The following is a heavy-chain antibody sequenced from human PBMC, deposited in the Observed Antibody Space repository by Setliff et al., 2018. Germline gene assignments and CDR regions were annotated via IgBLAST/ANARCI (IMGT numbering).Heavy chain of an antibody. J-gene: IGHJ5*02. V-gene: IGHV4-59*01. Sequence: SETLSLTCTVSGGSISSYYWSWIRQPPGKGLEWIGYIYYSGSTNYNPSLKSRVTISVDTSKNQFSLKLSSVTAADTAVYYCARLPSKRIHYNFWSGSYNWFDPWGQGTLVTVSS. CDR3: ARLPSKRIHYNFWSGSYNWFDP. CDR1: GGSISSYY. D-gene: IGHD3-3*01. CDR2: IYYSGST.